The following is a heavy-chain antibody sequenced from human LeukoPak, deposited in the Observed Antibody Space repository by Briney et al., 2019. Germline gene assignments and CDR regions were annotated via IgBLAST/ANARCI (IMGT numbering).Heavy chain of an antibody. D-gene: IGHD5-18*01. CDR1: GFTFSDHY. J-gene: IGHJ4*02. CDR2: ITSSSTYT. Sequence: GGSLRLSCAASGFTFSDHYMDWVRQTPGKGLEWVSSITSSSTYTLYADSVKGRFTISRDNARNSLYLQMNSLRAEDTAVYYCAKLGYSYGYNPIDYWGQGTLVTVSS. CDR3: AKLGYSYGYNPIDY. V-gene: IGHV3-11*06.